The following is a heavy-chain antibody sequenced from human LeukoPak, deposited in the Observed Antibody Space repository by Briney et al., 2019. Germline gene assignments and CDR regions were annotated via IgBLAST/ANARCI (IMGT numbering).Heavy chain of an antibody. J-gene: IGHJ4*02. Sequence: GGSLRLSCAASGFTFRNYWMSWIRQAPGKGLQWVANIKHDATEIYYVDSVKGRFTISRDDAKNSVYLQMNSLRPEDTALYYCARDGISHGGWKTPFDYWGRGILVTVSS. D-gene: IGHD6-19*01. CDR1: GFTFRNYW. V-gene: IGHV3-7*01. CDR2: IKHDATEI. CDR3: ARDGISHGGWKTPFDY.